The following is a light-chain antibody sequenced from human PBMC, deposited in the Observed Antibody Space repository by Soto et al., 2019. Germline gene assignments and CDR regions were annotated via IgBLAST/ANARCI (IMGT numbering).Light chain of an antibody. Sequence: EIVLTQSPGTLSLSPGERATLSCRASQSVSSSYLAWYQQKPGQAPRLLIYGASSRATGIPDRFSGSGSGTDLTLTISRLEPEDFAVYYCQQHGSSPYTFGQGTKLEIK. J-gene: IGKJ2*01. V-gene: IGKV3-20*01. CDR1: QSVSSSY. CDR3: QQHGSSPYT. CDR2: GAS.